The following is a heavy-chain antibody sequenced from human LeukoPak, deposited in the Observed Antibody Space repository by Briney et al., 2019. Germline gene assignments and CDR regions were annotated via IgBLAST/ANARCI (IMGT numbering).Heavy chain of an antibody. CDR3: ATVVITTFSFDY. J-gene: IGHJ4*02. CDR2: FDPEDGET. V-gene: IGHV1-24*01. D-gene: IGHD3-22*01. Sequence: ASVKVSCKVSGYTLTELSMHWVRQAPGKGLEWMGGFDPEDGETIYAQKFQGRVTMTEDTSTDTAYMELSSLRSEDTAVYYCATVVITTFSFDYWGQGTLVTVSS. CDR1: GYTLTELS.